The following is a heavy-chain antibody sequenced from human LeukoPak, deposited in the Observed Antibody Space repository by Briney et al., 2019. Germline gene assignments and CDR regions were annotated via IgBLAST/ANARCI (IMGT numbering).Heavy chain of an antibody. CDR1: GGTFSSYA. D-gene: IGHD6-19*01. CDR2: IIPIFGTA. CDR3: ARVGSSGWSDY. Sequence: ASVKASCKASGGTFSSYAISWVRQAPGQGLEWMGGIIPIFGTANYAQKFQGRVTITTDESTSTAYMELSSLRSEDTAVYYCARVGSSGWSDYWGQGTLVTVSS. J-gene: IGHJ4*02. V-gene: IGHV1-69*05.